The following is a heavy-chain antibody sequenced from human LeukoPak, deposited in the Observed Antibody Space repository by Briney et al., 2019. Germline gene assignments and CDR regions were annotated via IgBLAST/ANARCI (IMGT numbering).Heavy chain of an antibody. J-gene: IGHJ4*02. Sequence: GGSLRLSCAASGFTFSSYGMHWVRQAPGKGLEWVAFIRYDGSNKYYADSVKGRFTISRDNSKNTLYLQMNSLRAEDTAVYYCAKGGEYFDWLAHFDYWGQGTLVTVSS. V-gene: IGHV3-30*02. CDR3: AKGGEYFDWLAHFDY. D-gene: IGHD3-9*01. CDR1: GFTFSSYG. CDR2: IRYDGSNK.